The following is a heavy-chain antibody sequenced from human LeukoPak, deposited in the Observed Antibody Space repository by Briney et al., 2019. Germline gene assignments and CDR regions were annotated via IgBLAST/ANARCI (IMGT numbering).Heavy chain of an antibody. J-gene: IGHJ4*02. V-gene: IGHV3-23*01. Sequence: GGSLRLSCAASGFTFSSYAMSWVRQAPGKGLEWVSAISGSGGTTYYADSVKGRFTISRDNSKNTLYLQMNSLRAEDTAVYYSAKDPAVATYQGDYFDYWGQGTLVTVSS. D-gene: IGHD4-11*01. CDR1: GFTFSSYA. CDR3: AKDPAVATYQGDYFDY. CDR2: ISGSGGTT.